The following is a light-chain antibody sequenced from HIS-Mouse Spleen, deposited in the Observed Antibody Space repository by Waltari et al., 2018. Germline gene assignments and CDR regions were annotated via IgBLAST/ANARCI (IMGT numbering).Light chain of an antibody. V-gene: IGLV2-14*03. Sequence: QSALTQPASVSGSPGQSITISCPGTSSDVGGHNYASWYQQHPGKAPKLMIYDVSNRPSGVSNRFSGSKSGNTASLTISGLQAEDEADYYCSSYTSSSTYVFGTGTKVTVL. J-gene: IGLJ1*01. CDR3: SSYTSSSTYV. CDR1: SSDVGGHNY. CDR2: DVS.